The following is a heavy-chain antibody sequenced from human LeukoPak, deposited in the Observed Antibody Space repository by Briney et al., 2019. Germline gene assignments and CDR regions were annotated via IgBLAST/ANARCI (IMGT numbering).Heavy chain of an antibody. CDR2: IYHSGST. J-gene: IGHJ4*02. D-gene: IGHD3-10*01. V-gene: IGHV4-38-2*01. Sequence: SETLSLTCAVSGYSISSGYYWGWIRQPPGKGLEWIGSIYHSGSTYYNPSLKSRVTISVDTSKNQFSLKLSSVTAADTAVYYCARHVSSGSPSYYFDYWGQGTLVPISS. CDR3: ARHVSSGSPSYYFDY. CDR1: GYSISSGYY.